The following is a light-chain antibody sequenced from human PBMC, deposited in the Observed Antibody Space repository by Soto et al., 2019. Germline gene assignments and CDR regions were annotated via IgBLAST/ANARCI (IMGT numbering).Light chain of an antibody. Sequence: DIVLTQSPATLSLSPGNRVTLSCRANERISHSLAWYQQRPGQAPRILIYDASFRATGTPERFSGSGSGTDFTLSISRLEPEDFAVYYCQRSQQRSSWPPIAFGQGTRLDLK. CDR1: ERISHS. J-gene: IGKJ5*01. V-gene: IGKV3-11*01. CDR2: DAS. CDR3: QRSQQRSSWPPIA.